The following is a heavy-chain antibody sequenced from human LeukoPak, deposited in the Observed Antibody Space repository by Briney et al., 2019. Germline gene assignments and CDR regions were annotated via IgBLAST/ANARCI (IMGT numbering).Heavy chain of an antibody. V-gene: IGHV3-53*01. CDR2: IYSGGST. J-gene: IGHJ4*02. CDR1: GFTVGTNY. Sequence: GGSLRLSCAAPGFTVGTNYMSWVRQAPGKGLEWVSVIYSGGSTYYADSVKGRFTISRDNSKSTLYLQMNSLRAEDTAVYYCARGFRPIDYWGQGTLVTVSS. CDR3: ARGFRPIDY.